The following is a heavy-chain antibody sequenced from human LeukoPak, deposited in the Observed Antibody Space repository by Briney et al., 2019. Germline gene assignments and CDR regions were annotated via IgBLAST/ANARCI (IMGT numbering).Heavy chain of an antibody. Sequence: SETLSLTCAVYGGSFSGYYWSWIRQPPGKGLEWIGEINHSGSTNYNPSLKSQVTISVDTSKNQFSLKLSSVTAADTAVYYCATYYYGSGSYRIDYWGQGTLVTVSS. D-gene: IGHD3-10*01. V-gene: IGHV4-34*01. J-gene: IGHJ4*02. CDR2: INHSGST. CDR1: GGSFSGYY. CDR3: ATYYYGSGSYRIDY.